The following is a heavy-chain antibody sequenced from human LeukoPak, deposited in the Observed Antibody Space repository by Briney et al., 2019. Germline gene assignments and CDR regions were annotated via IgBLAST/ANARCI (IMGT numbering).Heavy chain of an antibody. CDR1: GFSLSTSGVG. D-gene: IGHD2-21*01. CDR3: AHTSSTDCGGDCDFDY. J-gene: IGHJ4*02. V-gene: IGHV2-5*01. CDR2: IYWNDDK. Sequence: GSGPTLVKPTQTLTLTCTFSGFSLSTSGVGVGWIRQPPGKALEWLALIYWNDDKRYSPSLKSRLTITKDTSKNQVVLTMTNMDPVDTATYYCAHTSSTDCGGDCDFDYWGQGTLVTVSS.